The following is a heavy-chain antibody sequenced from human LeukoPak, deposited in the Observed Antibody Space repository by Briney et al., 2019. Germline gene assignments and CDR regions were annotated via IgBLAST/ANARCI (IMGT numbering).Heavy chain of an antibody. J-gene: IGHJ4*02. Sequence: GASVKVSCKASGYTFTSYGISWVRQAPGQGLEWMGTINPSGGSTSYAQKFQGRVTMTRDMSTSTVYMELSSLRSEDTAVYYCARELALGGQQLRGYFDYWGQGTLVTVSS. CDR1: GYTFTSYG. CDR3: ARELALGGQQLRGYFDY. D-gene: IGHD6-13*01. CDR2: INPSGGST. V-gene: IGHV1-46*01.